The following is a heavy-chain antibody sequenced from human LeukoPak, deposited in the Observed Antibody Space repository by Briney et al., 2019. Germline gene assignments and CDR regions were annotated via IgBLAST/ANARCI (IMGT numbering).Heavy chain of an antibody. V-gene: IGHV3-23*01. CDR1: GFTFGHNA. D-gene: IGHD2-21*02. J-gene: IGHJ2*01. CDR3: AKSIEYCGADCYGYFDL. Sequence: PGGSLRVSCVASGFTFGHNAMAWVRQAPGKRLEWVSALSGSGGDTFYADSVKGRFTISRDNSKNTLYLQLSSLRPDDTAVYYYAKSIEYCGADCYGYFDLWGRGTLVTVSS. CDR2: LSGSGGDT.